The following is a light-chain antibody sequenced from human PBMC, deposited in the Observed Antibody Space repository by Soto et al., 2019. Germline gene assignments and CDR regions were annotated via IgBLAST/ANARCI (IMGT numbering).Light chain of an antibody. CDR3: MQGTHWPIT. V-gene: IGKV2-30*02. CDR2: KVS. J-gene: IGKJ5*01. CDR1: QSLVHSDGIAY. Sequence: DVVMTQSPLSLHVTLGQPASISCSSNQSLVHSDGIAYFSWFQQRPGRSPRRLIYKVSNRDSGVPARFSGSGSGTDFALKISRVEAEDVGVYYCMQGTHWPITVGQGTRLEIK.